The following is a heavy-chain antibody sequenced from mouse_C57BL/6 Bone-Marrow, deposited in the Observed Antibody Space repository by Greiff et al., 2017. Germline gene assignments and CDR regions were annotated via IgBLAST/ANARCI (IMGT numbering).Heavy chain of an antibody. Sequence: VMLVESGPGLVQPSQSLSITCTVSGFSLTSYGVHWVRQSPGKGLEWLGVIWSGGSTDYNAAFISRLSISKDNSKSQVFFKMNSLQADDTAIYYCARNSLNWDGGGAWFAYWGQGTLVTVSA. CDR1: GFSLTSYG. V-gene: IGHV2-2*01. J-gene: IGHJ3*01. CDR3: ARNSLNWDGGGAWFAY. CDR2: IWSGGST. D-gene: IGHD4-1*01.